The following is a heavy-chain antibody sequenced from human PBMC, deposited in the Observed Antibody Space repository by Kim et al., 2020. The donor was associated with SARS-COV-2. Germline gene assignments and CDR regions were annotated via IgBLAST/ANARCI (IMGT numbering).Heavy chain of an antibody. D-gene: IGHD4-17*01. Sequence: RHSPSLKSRLTITKDTSKNQVVLTMTNMDPVDTATYYCAHRLPTGGYFDYWGQGTLVTVSS. V-gene: IGHV2-5*01. CDR3: AHRLPTGGYFDY. J-gene: IGHJ4*02.